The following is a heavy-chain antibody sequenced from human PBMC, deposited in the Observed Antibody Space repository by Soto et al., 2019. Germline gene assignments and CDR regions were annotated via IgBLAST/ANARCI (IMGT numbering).Heavy chain of an antibody. CDR2: LYYRGST. V-gene: IGHV4-30-4*01. D-gene: IGHD3-22*01. J-gene: IGHJ3*02. CDR3: ARGVYYYDSSGYRHDAFDI. CDR1: GGLISSGDYY. Sequence: SENLALNRPVSGGLISSGDYYWGWIRQPPGKGLGWNGYLYYRGSTYYNPSLKSRVTISVDTSKNPFSLKLSSVTSADTAVYFCARGVYYYDSSGYRHDAFDIWGQGTMVTVSS.